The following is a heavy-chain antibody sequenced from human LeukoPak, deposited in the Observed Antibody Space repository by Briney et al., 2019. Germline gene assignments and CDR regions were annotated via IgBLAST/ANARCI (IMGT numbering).Heavy chain of an antibody. Sequence: GGSLRLSCEGSGFIFNVYGMDWVRQAPGKGLEWISYISGGSTGVFYAASVRGRFTISRDNAQRSLYLHMNSLTAEDTAIYYCVREKGGFGFVLWGRGTLVTVSS. J-gene: IGHJ2*01. D-gene: IGHD3-16*01. CDR1: GFIFNVYG. CDR2: ISGGSTGV. CDR3: VREKGGFGFVL. V-gene: IGHV3-48*04.